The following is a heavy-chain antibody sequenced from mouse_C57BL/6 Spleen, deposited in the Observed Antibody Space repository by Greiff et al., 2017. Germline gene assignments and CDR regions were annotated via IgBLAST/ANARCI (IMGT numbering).Heavy chain of an antibody. CDR1: GYSFTGYY. V-gene: IGHV1-42*01. CDR3: ARTYYSNYGPFAY. D-gene: IGHD2-5*01. Sequence: VQLKESGPELVKPGASVKISCKASGYSFTGYYMNWVKQSPEKSLEWIGEINPSTGGTTYNQKFKAKATLTVDKSSSTAYMQLKSLTSEDSAVYYCARTYYSNYGPFAYWGQGTLVTVSA. J-gene: IGHJ3*01. CDR2: INPSTGGT.